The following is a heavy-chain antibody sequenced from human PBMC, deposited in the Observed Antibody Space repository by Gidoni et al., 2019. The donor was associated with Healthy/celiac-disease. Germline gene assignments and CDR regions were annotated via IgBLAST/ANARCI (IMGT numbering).Heavy chain of an antibody. CDR3: AKRGYSGYLDY. CDR1: GFTFSSYV. CDR2: ISDSGG. J-gene: IGHJ4*02. V-gene: IGHV3-23*01. Sequence: LLQPGGSLRLSCAASGFTFSSYVMYWVRPAQGKALEWVSAISDSGGSTISRDNSKNTLYLQMNSLRAEDTAVYYCAKRGYSGYLDYWGQGILVTVSS. D-gene: IGHD5-12*01.